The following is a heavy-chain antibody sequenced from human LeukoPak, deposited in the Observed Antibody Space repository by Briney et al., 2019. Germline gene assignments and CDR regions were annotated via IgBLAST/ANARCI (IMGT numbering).Heavy chain of an antibody. D-gene: IGHD1-26*01. CDR2: IYYSGST. CDR3: ARKGWVGHSGRQFDY. V-gene: IGHV4-59*01. J-gene: IGHJ4*02. Sequence: SETLSLTCTVSGGSISSYYWSWIRQPPGKGLEWIGYIYYSGSTNYNPSLKSRVTISVDTSKNQFSLKLSSVTAADTAVYYCARKGWVGHSGRQFDYWGQGTLVTVSS. CDR1: GGSISSYY.